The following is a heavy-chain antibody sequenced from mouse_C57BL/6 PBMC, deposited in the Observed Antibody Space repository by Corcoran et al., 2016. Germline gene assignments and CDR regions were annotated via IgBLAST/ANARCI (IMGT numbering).Heavy chain of an antibody. V-gene: IGHV1-80*01. CDR3: AREDYDGARDY. J-gene: IGHJ4*01. Sequence: QVQLQQSGAELVKPGASVKISCKASGYAFSSYWMNWVKQRPGKGLEWIGQIYPGDGDTNYNGKFKGKATLTADKSSSTAYMQLSSLTSEDSAVYFCAREDYDGARDYWGQGTSVTVSS. CDR2: IYPGDGDT. CDR1: GYAFSSYW. D-gene: IGHD2-4*01.